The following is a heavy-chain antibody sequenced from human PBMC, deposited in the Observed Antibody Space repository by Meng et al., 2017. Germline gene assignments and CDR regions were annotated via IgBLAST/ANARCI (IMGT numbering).Heavy chain of an antibody. Sequence: QLQEPGPGLGSPSEPLSLTCTVSGGSVSSGSYYWSWIRQPPGKGLEWIGYIYYSGSTNYNPSLKSRVTISVDTSKNQFSLKLSSVTAADTAVYYCARAIAVAGITIDYWGQGTLVTVSS. D-gene: IGHD6-19*01. V-gene: IGHV4-61*01. CDR2: IYYSGST. J-gene: IGHJ4*02. CDR1: GGSVSSGSYY. CDR3: ARAIAVAGITIDY.